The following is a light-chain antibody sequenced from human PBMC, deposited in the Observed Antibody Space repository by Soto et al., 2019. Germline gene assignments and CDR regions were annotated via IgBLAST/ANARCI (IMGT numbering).Light chain of an antibody. J-gene: IGKJ4*01. CDR1: QSVSSN. Sequence: EIVMTQSPATLSVSPGERATLSCRASQSVSSNLAWYQQKPGQAPRLLIYGASTRATGIPARFSGSGSGTEFTLTISSLQSEDFAVYYCHQCATSPLTFGGGTKVEIK. CDR3: HQCATSPLT. V-gene: IGKV3-15*01. CDR2: GAS.